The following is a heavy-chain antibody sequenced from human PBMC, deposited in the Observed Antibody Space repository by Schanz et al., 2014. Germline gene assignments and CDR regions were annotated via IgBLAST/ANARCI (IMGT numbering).Heavy chain of an antibody. CDR2: INTADTT. Sequence: VHLVESGGGVVQPGGSLRLSCAASGFTFSDHHMDWVRQAPGKGLEWVSAINTADTTYYADSVKGRFTVSRDNSKNTVYLHMNSLRDEDTAVYYCAKDMNREATAPESWGQGTLVVVSS. CDR1: GFTFSDHH. CDR3: AKDMNREATAPES. D-gene: IGHD5-12*01. V-gene: IGHV3-23*04. J-gene: IGHJ5*02.